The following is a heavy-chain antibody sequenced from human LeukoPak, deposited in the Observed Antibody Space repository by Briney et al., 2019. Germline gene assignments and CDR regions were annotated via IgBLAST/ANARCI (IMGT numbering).Heavy chain of an antibody. Sequence: SETLSLTCTVSGGSISTSSYYWGWIRQPPGKGLEWIGSIYYSGTTYYNPSLESRVTISVDTSNNQFSLKLSSVTAADTAVYYCARKWFGELLGWFDPWGQGSLVTVSS. CDR3: ARKWFGELLGWFDP. D-gene: IGHD3-10*01. CDR2: IYYSGTT. V-gene: IGHV4-39*07. CDR1: GGSISTSSYY. J-gene: IGHJ5*02.